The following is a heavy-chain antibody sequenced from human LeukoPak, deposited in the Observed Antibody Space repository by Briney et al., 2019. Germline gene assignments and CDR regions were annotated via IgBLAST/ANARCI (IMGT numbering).Heavy chain of an antibody. Sequence: ASVKVSCKASGGTFSSYAISWVRQAPGQGLEWMGGIIPIFGTANYAQKFQGRVTITADKSTSTAYMELSRLRSDDTAVYYCARVRQRPLYYMDVWGKGTTVTVSS. CDR3: ARVRQRPLYYMDV. CDR2: IIPIFGTA. CDR1: GGTFSSYA. D-gene: IGHD3-16*02. J-gene: IGHJ6*03. V-gene: IGHV1-69*06.